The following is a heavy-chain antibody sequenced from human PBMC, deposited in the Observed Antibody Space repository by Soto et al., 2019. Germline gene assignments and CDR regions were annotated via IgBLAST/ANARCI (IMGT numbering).Heavy chain of an antibody. J-gene: IGHJ4*02. Sequence: PSQTLSLTCSVSGVSISNYYWNWIRQPAGKGPEWIGRVYNSGPTNSNPSLRSRVTMSIDTAKRQFSLNLRSVTAADTAVYFCARGGEPASGTRALDFWGQGILVTVSS. V-gene: IGHV4-4*07. D-gene: IGHD2-21*01. CDR2: VYNSGPT. CDR3: ARGGEPASGTRALDF. CDR1: GVSISNYY.